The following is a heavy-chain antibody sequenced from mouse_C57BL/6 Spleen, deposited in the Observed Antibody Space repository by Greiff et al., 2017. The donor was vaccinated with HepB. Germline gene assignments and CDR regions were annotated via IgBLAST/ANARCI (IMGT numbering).Heavy chain of an antibody. J-gene: IGHJ4*01. V-gene: IGHV7-3*01. Sequence: EVHLVESGGGLVQPGGSLSLSCAASGFTFTDYYMSWVRQPPGKALEWLGFIRNKANGYTTEYSASVKGLFTISRDNSQSILYLQMNALRAEDSATYYCARSMITVMDYWGQGTSVTVSS. CDR3: ARSMITVMDY. CDR2: IRNKANGYTT. D-gene: IGHD2-4*01. CDR1: GFTFTDYY.